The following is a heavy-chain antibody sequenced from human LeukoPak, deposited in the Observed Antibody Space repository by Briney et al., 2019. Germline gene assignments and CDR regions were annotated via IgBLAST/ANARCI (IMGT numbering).Heavy chain of an antibody. V-gene: IGHV3-53*01. CDR2: IYSGGST. CDR3: ARDANPLLLWFGETPQKEYYFDY. D-gene: IGHD3-10*01. CDR1: GFTLSSNY. Sequence: PGGSLRLSCAASGFTLSSNYMSWVRQAPGKGLEWGSVIYSGGSTYYADSVKGRFTISRDNSKNTLYLQMNSLRAEDTAVYYCARDANPLLLWFGETPQKEYYFDYWGQGTLVTVSS. J-gene: IGHJ4*02.